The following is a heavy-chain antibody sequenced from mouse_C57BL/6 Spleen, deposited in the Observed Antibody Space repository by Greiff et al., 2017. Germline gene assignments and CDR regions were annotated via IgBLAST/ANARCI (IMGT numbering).Heavy chain of an antibody. V-gene: IGHV1-80*01. CDR2: IYPGDGDT. Sequence: QVQLQQSGAELVKPGASVKISCKASGYAFSSYWMNWVKQRPGKGLEWIGQIYPGDGDTNYNGKFKGKATLTADKSSSTAYMQRSSLTSEDSAVYFCARSHYGNAMDYWGQGTSVTVSS. D-gene: IGHD2-1*01. CDR1: GYAFSSYW. J-gene: IGHJ4*01. CDR3: ARSHYGNAMDY.